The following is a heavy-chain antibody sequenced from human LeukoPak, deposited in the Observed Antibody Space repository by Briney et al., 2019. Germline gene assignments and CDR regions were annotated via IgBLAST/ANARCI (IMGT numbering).Heavy chain of an antibody. CDR3: ARDLRGRYDYYYGMDV. CDR1: GYTFTSYA. V-gene: IGHV7-4-1*02. Sequence: ASVKVSCKASGYTFTSYAMNWVRQAPGQGLEWMGWINTNTGNPTYAQGFTGRFVFSLDTSVSTAYLQISSLKAEDTAVYYCARDLRGRYDYYYGMDVWGQGTTVTVSS. CDR2: INTNTGNP. J-gene: IGHJ6*02. D-gene: IGHD3-9*01.